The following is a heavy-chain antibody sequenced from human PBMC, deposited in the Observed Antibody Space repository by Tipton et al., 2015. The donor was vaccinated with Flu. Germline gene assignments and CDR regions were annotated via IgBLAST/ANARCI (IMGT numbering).Heavy chain of an antibody. Sequence: QLVQSGGGLIQPGGSLRLSCAASGFTVSSNYMSWVRQAPGKGLEWVSVIYSDGSTYYIDSVKGRFTISRDNSKNMLSLEMNSLRAEDTAVYYCARDLGDSSGYYYRYYYYYGMDVWGQGATVTVSS. D-gene: IGHD3-22*01. CDR3: ARDLGDSSGYYYRYYYYYGMDV. CDR2: IYSDGST. V-gene: IGHV3-53*01. CDR1: GFTVSSNY. J-gene: IGHJ6*02.